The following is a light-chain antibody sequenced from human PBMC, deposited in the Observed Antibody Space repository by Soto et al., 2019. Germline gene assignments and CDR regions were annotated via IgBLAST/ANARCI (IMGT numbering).Light chain of an antibody. J-gene: IGKJ4*01. CDR3: HQTSTTPPT. V-gene: IGKV1-39*01. CDR2: DAS. CDR1: QSVFNH. Sequence: DVQMTQSPSSLSASVGDSVTITCRASQSVFNHLSWFQQRPGKGPKLLIYDASSLHAGVPSRFSGSGYGKDFTLTISTVQPEDPAISYYHQTSTTPPTFGGGTRVELK.